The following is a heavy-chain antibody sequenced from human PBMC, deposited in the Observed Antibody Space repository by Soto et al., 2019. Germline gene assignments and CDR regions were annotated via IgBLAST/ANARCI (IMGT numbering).Heavy chain of an antibody. CDR3: AIPKGTYSSGYYYFDF. CDR2: IIPLFGTA. CDR1: GGTFSTYA. D-gene: IGHD6-19*01. V-gene: IGHV1-69*01. Sequence: QVQLEQSGGEVKQPGSSVSVSCKTSGGTFSTYAINWVRQAPGQGLEWMGAIIPLFGTADYSQKFQGRVTITADESTSTAYMELSSLRFDDTAVYFCAIPKGTYSSGYYYFDFWGQGTLVTVSS. J-gene: IGHJ4*02.